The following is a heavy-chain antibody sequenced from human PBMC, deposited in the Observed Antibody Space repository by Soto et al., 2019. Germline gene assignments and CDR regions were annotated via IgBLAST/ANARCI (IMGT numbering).Heavy chain of an antibody. J-gene: IGHJ6*02. CDR2: IDPIDSYT. D-gene: IGHD3-16*01. CDR3: ARRAHMSRRGETFSYYYYGMDV. CDR1: GYSFTSCW. V-gene: IGHV5-10-1*01. Sequence: ESLKISCKGFGYSFTSCWISWVRQMPGKGVEWMGRIDPIDSYTNYSPSFQGHVTISADKSISTAYLQWSSLKASDTAMYYCARRAHMSRRGETFSYYYYGMDVWGQGTTVTVSS.